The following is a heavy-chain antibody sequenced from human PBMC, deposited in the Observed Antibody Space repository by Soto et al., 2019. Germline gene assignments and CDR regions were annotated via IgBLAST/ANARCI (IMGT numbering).Heavy chain of an antibody. Sequence: QVQLVESGGGVVQPGRSLRLSCAASGFTFSSYGMHWVRQAPGKGLEWVAVIWYDGSNKYYADSVKGRFTISRDNSKNXLYLQMNSLRAEDTAVYYCAREGDYGDYSKNWFDPWGQGTLVTVSS. V-gene: IGHV3-33*01. J-gene: IGHJ5*02. CDR2: IWYDGSNK. CDR3: AREGDYGDYSKNWFDP. D-gene: IGHD4-17*01. CDR1: GFTFSSYG.